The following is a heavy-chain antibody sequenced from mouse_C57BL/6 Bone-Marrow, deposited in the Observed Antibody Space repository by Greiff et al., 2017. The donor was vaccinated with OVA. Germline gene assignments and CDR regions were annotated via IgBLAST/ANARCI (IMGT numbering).Heavy chain of an antibody. CDR1: GFNIKDDY. J-gene: IGHJ2*01. CDR3: TSYYGSSY. CDR2: IDPENGDT. D-gene: IGHD1-1*01. Sequence: VQLKESGAELVRPGASVELSCTASGFNIKDDYMHWVKQRPEQGLEWIGWIDPENGDTEYASKFQGKATITADTSSNTAYLQLSSLTSEDTAVYYCTSYYGSSYWGQGTTLTVSS. V-gene: IGHV14-4*01.